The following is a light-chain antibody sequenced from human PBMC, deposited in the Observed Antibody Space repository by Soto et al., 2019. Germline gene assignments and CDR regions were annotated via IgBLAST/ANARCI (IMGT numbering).Light chain of an antibody. CDR3: SSYGGSNNLL. CDR2: EVS. V-gene: IGLV2-8*01. CDR1: SSDVGSYNL. J-gene: IGLJ2*01. Sequence: QSALTQPASVSGSPGQSITISCTGTSSDVGSYNLVSWYQQHPGKAPKLMIYEVSKRPSGVPDRFSGSKSGNTASLTVSGLQSEDEADYYCSSYGGSNNLLFGGGTKVTVL.